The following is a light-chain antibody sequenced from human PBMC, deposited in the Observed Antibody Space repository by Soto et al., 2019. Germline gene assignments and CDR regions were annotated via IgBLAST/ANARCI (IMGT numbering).Light chain of an antibody. V-gene: IGKV1-39*01. J-gene: IGKJ4*02. CDR1: QSISSN. CDR2: GAS. Sequence: DIQMTQSPSSLSASVGDRVTIPCRASQSISSNLNWYQQKPGKAPKLLIYGASSLHSGVPSRFSGGGSGTDFTLTISSLQPEDFAVYSCQQSDSAPLTFGGGTKVDIK. CDR3: QQSDSAPLT.